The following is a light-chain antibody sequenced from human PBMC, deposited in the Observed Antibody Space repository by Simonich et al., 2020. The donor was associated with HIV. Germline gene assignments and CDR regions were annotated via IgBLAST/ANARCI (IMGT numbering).Light chain of an antibody. J-gene: IGLJ2*01. V-gene: IGLV2-14*03. CDR2: DVS. CDR3: SSYTSSRTLV. CDR1: SSDVGNYNY. Sequence: QPALTQPASGSGSPGQSITISCTGTSSDVGNYNYDSWYQQHPGKAPKLLIYDVSNRPSGVSNRFSGFKSGNTASLTISGLQAEDEADYYCSSYTSSRTLVFGGGTKLTVL.